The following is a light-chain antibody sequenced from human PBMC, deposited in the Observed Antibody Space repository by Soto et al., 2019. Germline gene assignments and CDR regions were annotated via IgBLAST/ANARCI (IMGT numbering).Light chain of an antibody. Sequence: EIVLTHFPGTLSLSPGERATLSCRASQSVSNNYLAWYQQKPGQAPRLVILGASSRATGIPDRFSASGSGTDFTLTISRLEPEDFAVYYCQQYASSPLTFGQGTKVDIK. CDR2: GAS. CDR3: QQYASSPLT. CDR1: QSVSNNY. J-gene: IGKJ1*01. V-gene: IGKV3-20*01.